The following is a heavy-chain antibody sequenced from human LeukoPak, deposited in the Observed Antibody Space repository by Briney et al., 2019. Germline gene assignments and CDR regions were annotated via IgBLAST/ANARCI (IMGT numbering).Heavy chain of an antibody. CDR3: ASAGTLYCSGGSCYSSWFDP. CDR1: GYTFTGYY. CDR2: INPNSGGT. J-gene: IGHJ5*02. Sequence: ASVKVSCKASGYTFTGYYMHWVRQAPGQGLEWMGWINPNSGGTNYAQKFQGRVTITADESTSTAYMELSSLRSEDTAVYYCASAGTLYCSGGSCYSSWFDPWGQGTLVTVSS. V-gene: IGHV1-2*02. D-gene: IGHD2-15*01.